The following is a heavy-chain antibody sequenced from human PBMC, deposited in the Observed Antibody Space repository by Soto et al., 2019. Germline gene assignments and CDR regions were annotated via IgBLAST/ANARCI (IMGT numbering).Heavy chain of an antibody. D-gene: IGHD3-3*01. V-gene: IGHV3-30-3*01. Sequence: GGSLRLSCAASGFTFSSYAMHWVRQAPGKGLEWVAVISYDGSNKYYADSVKGRFTISRDNSKNTLYLQMNSLRAEDTAVYYCARDKEADYDFWSGYYKGAFDIWGQGTMVTVS. CDR2: ISYDGSNK. CDR3: ARDKEADYDFWSGYYKGAFDI. CDR1: GFTFSSYA. J-gene: IGHJ3*02.